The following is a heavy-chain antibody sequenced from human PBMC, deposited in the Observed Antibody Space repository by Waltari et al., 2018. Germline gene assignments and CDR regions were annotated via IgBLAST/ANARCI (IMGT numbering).Heavy chain of an antibody. CDR2: ISTGSTYI. CDR3: ASDPRTTAGGDY. CDR1: GFTFSSSS. V-gene: IGHV3-21*01. D-gene: IGHD4-17*01. J-gene: IGHJ4*02. Sequence: EVQLVESGGGLVKPGGSLRLSCAASGFTFSSSSMNWVRQAPGTGLEWVSSISTGSTYIYYADSVQGRFTISRDNAKNSLYLQMNGLRAEDTAVYYCASDPRTTAGGDYWGQGTLVTVSS.